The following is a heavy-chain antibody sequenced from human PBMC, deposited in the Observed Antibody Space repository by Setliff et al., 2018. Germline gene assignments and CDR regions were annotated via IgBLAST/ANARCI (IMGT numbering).Heavy chain of an antibody. Sequence: SGPTLVNPTPTLTLTCTFSGFSLSSSGVGVGWIRQPPGKALEGLALIYWDDDKRYSPSLKSRLTITKDTSKNQVVLTMANVDPVDTATYYCAHVTVGYDISGYLFSGGQGTLVTVSS. CDR1: GFSLSSSGVG. CDR3: AHVTVGYDISGYLFS. J-gene: IGHJ4*02. V-gene: IGHV2-5*02. D-gene: IGHD3-22*01. CDR2: IYWDDDK.